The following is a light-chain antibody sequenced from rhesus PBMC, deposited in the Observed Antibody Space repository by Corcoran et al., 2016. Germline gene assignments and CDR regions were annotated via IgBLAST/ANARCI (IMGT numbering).Light chain of an antibody. CDR3: RQHNSDPYS. CDR2: KAS. Sequence: DIQMTQSPSSLSASVGDTVTITCRASQGISSYLAWYQQKPGKAPKLLIYKASTLKSGVPSRFSGSGYGTDFTLTISRLQPEDFATYYCRQHNSDPYSFGQGTKVEIK. CDR1: QGISSY. V-gene: IGKV1-25*01. J-gene: IGKJ2*01.